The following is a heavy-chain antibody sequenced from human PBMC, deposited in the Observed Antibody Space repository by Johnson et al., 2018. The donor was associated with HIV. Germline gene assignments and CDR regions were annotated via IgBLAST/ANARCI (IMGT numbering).Heavy chain of an antibody. CDR3: AREKQNYYDSSGYAFDI. D-gene: IGHD3-22*01. V-gene: IGHV3-30-3*01. J-gene: IGHJ3*02. Sequence: QVQLVESGGGVVQPGRSLRLSCAASGFTFSSYAMHWVRQAPGKGLEWVAVISYDGSNKYYADSVKGRFTISRDNSKNTLYLQMNSLRAEDTAVYYCAREKQNYYDSSGYAFDIWGQGTMVTVSS. CDR1: GFTFSSYA. CDR2: ISYDGSNK.